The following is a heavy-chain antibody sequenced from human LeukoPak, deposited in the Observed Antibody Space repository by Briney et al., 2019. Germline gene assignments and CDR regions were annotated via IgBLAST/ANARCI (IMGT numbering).Heavy chain of an antibody. CDR2: INSGGDAA. CDR3: AKSDCGTIGCKLLNY. Sequence: TGGSLRLSCAASGFTFSSYAMSWVRQAPGKGLEWVSAINSGGDAAMYADSVKGRFTISRDNSKNTLSLQMDSLRAEDTALYYCAKSDCGTIGCKLLNYWGQGTLVTVSS. J-gene: IGHJ4*02. D-gene: IGHD2-21*01. V-gene: IGHV3-23*01. CDR1: GFTFSSYA.